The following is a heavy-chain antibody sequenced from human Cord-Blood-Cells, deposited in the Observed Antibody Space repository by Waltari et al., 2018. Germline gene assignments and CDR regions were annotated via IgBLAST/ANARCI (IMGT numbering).Heavy chain of an antibody. CDR1: GGSIRRSY. CDR2: IYTSGST. D-gene: IGHD6-19*01. J-gene: IGHJ4*02. V-gene: IGHV4-4*07. CDR3: ARDPNSSGWYYFDY. Sequence: QVQLQESGPGLVKPSETLSLTCTVSGGSIRRSYWSWIRSPAGKGLEGIGRIYTSGSTNYNPSLKSRVTMSVDTSKNQFSLKLSSVTAADTAVYYCARDPNSSGWYYFDYWGQGTLVTVSS.